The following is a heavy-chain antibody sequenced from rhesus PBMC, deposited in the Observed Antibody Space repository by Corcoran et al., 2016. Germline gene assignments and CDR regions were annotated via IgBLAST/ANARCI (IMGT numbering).Heavy chain of an antibody. V-gene: IGHV2-174*01. Sequence: QVTLKESGPALVTPTQTLTLTCTFSGFSISTSGMGLGWIRQPPGKALEWLALIYWDDDKYHSTSLKSRLTISKDTSKNQVVLTMTNMDPVDTATYYCARRRDYFDYWGQGVLVTVSS. J-gene: IGHJ4*01. CDR3: ARRRDYFDY. CDR1: GFSISTSGMG. CDR2: IYWDDDK.